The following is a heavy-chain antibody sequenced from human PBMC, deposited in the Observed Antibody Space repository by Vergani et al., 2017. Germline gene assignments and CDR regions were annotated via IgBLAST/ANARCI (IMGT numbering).Heavy chain of an antibody. J-gene: IGHJ4*02. Sequence: EVQLVESGGALEQLGGSLRLSCAAPGFTFSIYRMNWVRQSPGKGLEWVSYISSSSSTIYYANPVKGRFTISRDNAKNSLYLQMNSLRAEDTAVYYCATDSSGWSTFDYWGQGTLVTVSS. CDR3: ATDSSGWSTFDY. V-gene: IGHV3-48*01. CDR2: ISSSSSTI. CDR1: GFTFSIYR. D-gene: IGHD6-19*01.